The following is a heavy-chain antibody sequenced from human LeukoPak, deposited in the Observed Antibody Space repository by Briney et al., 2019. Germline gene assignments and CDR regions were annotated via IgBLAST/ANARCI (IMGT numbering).Heavy chain of an antibody. CDR2: IYTSGST. Sequence: SETLSLTCTVSGGSISSYYWSWIRQPAGKGLEWIGRIYTSGSTNYNPSLKSRVTMSVDTSKNQFSLKLSSVTAADTAVYYCARDRGIAVAGLYYYYGMDVWGQGTTVTVSS. J-gene: IGHJ6*02. D-gene: IGHD6-19*01. V-gene: IGHV4-4*07. CDR1: GGSISSYY. CDR3: ARDRGIAVAGLYYYYGMDV.